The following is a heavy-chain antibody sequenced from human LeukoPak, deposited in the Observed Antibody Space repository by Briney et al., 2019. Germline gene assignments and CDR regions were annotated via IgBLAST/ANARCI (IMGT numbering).Heavy chain of an antibody. D-gene: IGHD3-22*01. CDR2: ISSSGSTI. Sequence: GGSLRLSCAASGFTFSDYYMSWIRQAPGKGLEWVSYISSSGSTIYYADSVKGRFTISRDNAKNTLYLQMNSLRAEDTAVYYCAKEGFTMIVVALFDPWGQGTLVTVSS. J-gene: IGHJ5*02. CDR3: AKEGFTMIVVALFDP. V-gene: IGHV3-11*01. CDR1: GFTFSDYY.